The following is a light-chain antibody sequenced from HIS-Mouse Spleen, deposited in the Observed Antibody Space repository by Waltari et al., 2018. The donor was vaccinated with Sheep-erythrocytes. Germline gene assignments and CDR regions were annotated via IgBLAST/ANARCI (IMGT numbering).Light chain of an antibody. CDR1: SSDVGGYNY. V-gene: IGLV2-11*01. CDR2: DVS. CDR3: CSYAGSYTWV. J-gene: IGLJ3*02. Sequence: QSALTQPRSVSGSPGQSVTISCTGTSSDVGGYNYVSWYQQHPGKAPKLMIYDVSKRPSGVPDRFGGSKSGNTASLTISGLQAEDEADYYCCSYAGSYTWVFGGGTKLTVL.